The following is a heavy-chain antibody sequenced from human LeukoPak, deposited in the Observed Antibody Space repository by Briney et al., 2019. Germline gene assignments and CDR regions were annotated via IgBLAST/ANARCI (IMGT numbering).Heavy chain of an antibody. CDR2: IKSKTDGGTT. J-gene: IGHJ4*02. D-gene: IGHD6-13*01. V-gene: IGHV3-15*01. Sequence: GGSLRLSCAASGFTFSNAWMSWVRHAPGKGLEWVGRIKSKTDGGTTDYAAPVKGRFTISRDDTKNTLYLQMNSLKTEDTAVYYCRIYSSTWYGFGYWGQGTLVTVSS. CDR1: GFTFSNAW. CDR3: RIYSSTWYGFGY.